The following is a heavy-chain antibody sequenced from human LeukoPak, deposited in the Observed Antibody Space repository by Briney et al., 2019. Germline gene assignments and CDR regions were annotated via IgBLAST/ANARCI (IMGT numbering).Heavy chain of an antibody. CDR3: AKSYDSSGYYYFSLGY. D-gene: IGHD3-22*01. V-gene: IGHV3-23*01. CDR1: GFTFSSYA. CDR2: ISGSGGST. J-gene: IGHJ4*02. Sequence: PGGSLRLSCAASGFTFSSYAMSWVRQAPGKGLEWVSAISGSGGSTYYADSVKGRFTISRDSSKNTLYLQMNSLRAEDTAVYYCAKSYDSSGYYYFSLGYWGQGTLVTVSS.